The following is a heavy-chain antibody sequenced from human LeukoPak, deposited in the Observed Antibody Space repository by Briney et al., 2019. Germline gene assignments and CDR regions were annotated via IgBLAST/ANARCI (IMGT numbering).Heavy chain of an antibody. CDR3: ARAGRSSAQNYYYYYMDV. D-gene: IGHD6-25*01. CDR1: GGSISSYY. CDR2: IYYSGST. Sequence: PSETLSLTCTVSGGSISSYYWSWIRQPPGKGLEWIGYIYYSGSTNYNPSLKSRVTISVDTSKNQFSLKLSSVTAADTAVYYCARAGRSSAQNYYYYYMDVWGKGTTVTVSS. V-gene: IGHV4-59*01. J-gene: IGHJ6*03.